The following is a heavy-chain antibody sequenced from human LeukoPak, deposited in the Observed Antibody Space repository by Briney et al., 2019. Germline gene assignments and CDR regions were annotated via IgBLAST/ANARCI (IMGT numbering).Heavy chain of an antibody. CDR2: ISSSSSYI. V-gene: IGHV3-21*01. D-gene: IGHD3-22*01. J-gene: IGHJ4*02. Sequence: GGSLRLSCAASGFTFSSYSMNWVRQAPGKGLEWVSSISSSSSYIYYADSVKSRFTISRDNAKNSLYLQMNSLRAEDTAVYYCARDLGDSSDFDYWGQGTLVTVSS. CDR1: GFTFSSYS. CDR3: ARDLGDSSDFDY.